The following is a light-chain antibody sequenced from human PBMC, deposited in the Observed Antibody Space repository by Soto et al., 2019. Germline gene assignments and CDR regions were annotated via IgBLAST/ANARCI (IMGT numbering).Light chain of an antibody. CDR3: QSYDSTNPQVL. V-gene: IGLV6-57*02. CDR2: EDN. Sequence: NFMLTQPHSVSESPGKTVTISCTGSGGAIATNYVKWYQQRPGSAPTPVIYEDNHRPSGVPDRFSGSIDSSANSASLIISGLKTEDEAVYYCQSYDSTNPQVLFGGGTKLTVL. J-gene: IGLJ3*02. CDR1: GGAIATNY.